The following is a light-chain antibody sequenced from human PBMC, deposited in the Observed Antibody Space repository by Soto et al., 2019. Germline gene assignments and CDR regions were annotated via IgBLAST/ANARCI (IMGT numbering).Light chain of an antibody. Sequence: QSALTQPASVSGSPGQSSTIACTGISTDVENYNFVSWYQQHPGKVPKLIIYEDSKRPSGISDRFSGSKSGNSASLTISGLQAEDEADYYCCSHAGFNTPYVFATGTKVTVL. V-gene: IGLV2-23*01. CDR2: EDS. J-gene: IGLJ1*01. CDR3: CSHAGFNTPYV. CDR1: STDVENYNF.